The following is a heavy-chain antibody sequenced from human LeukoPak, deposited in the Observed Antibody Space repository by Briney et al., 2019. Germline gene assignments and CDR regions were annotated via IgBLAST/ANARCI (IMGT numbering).Heavy chain of an antibody. CDR2: ISYDGSDK. CDR3: GKEEGVYYGSGTGY. V-gene: IGHV3-30*18. D-gene: IGHD3-10*01. J-gene: IGHJ4*02. CDR1: GXTFSSYG. Sequence: QPGRSLRLSCAASGXTFSSYGMHWVRQAPGRGLEWVAVISYDGSDKYYADSVKGRFTISRDNSKNTLYLQMNSLRAEDTAVYYCGKEEGVYYGSGTGYWGQGTLVTVSS.